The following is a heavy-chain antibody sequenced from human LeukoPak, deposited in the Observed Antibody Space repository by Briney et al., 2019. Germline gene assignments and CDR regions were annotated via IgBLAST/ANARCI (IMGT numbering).Heavy chain of an antibody. J-gene: IGHJ4*02. D-gene: IGHD3-16*02. CDR3: ARVPYDYVWGSYRPSYYFDY. CDR1: GFTFSSYA. Sequence: GGSLRLSCAASGFTFSSYAMSWVRQAPGKGLEWVSAISGSGGSTYYADFVKGRFTISRDNSKNTLYLQMNSLRAEDTAVYYCARVPYDYVWGSYRPSYYFDYWGQGTLVTVSS. V-gene: IGHV3-23*01. CDR2: ISGSGGST.